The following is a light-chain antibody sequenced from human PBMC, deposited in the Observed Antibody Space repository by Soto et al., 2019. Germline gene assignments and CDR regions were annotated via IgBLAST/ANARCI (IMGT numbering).Light chain of an antibody. J-gene: IGKJ2*01. CDR1: QSLLHSNGYNY. CDR3: MQALQTPRT. Sequence: DIVMTQSPLSLPVTPGEPASISCRSSQSLLHSNGYNYLDWYLQKPGQSPQLLIYLGSNRASGVPDRFSCSGSGTDLTLKISRVEAEDVGVYYCMQALQTPRTFGQGTKLEIK. CDR2: LGS. V-gene: IGKV2-28*01.